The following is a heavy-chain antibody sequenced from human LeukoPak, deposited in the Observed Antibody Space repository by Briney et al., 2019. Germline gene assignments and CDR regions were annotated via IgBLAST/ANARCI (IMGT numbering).Heavy chain of an antibody. CDR2: INHSGST. CDR1: GGSFSGYY. V-gene: IGHV4-34*01. J-gene: IGHJ5*02. D-gene: IGHD2/OR15-2a*01. CDR3: ARHRKVLHWFDP. Sequence: KASETLSLTCAVYGGSFSGYYWSWIRQPPGKGLEWIGEINHSGSTNYNPSLKSRVTISVDTSKNQFSLKLSSVTAADTAVYYCARHRKVLHWFDPWGQGTLVTVSS.